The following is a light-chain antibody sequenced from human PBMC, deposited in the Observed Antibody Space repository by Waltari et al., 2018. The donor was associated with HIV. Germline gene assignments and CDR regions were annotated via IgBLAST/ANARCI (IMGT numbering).Light chain of an antibody. Sequence: DIQMTQSPSSLSASVGDRVTITCRASQRIRKNLNWYQRKPGKAPKLLIYAASRLYSGVPSRISGSGSETDFTLTINSLQPEDSATYFCQQGYSTPYTFGQGTQLQIK. CDR1: QRIRKN. J-gene: IGKJ2*01. CDR2: AAS. V-gene: IGKV1-39*01. CDR3: QQGYSTPYT.